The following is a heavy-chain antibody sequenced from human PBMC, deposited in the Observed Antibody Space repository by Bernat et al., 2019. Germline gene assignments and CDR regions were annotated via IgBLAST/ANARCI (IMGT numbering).Heavy chain of an antibody. J-gene: IGHJ3*01. D-gene: IGHD1/OR15-1a*01. Sequence: EVQLVESGGGLVQPGGSLRFSCAASGFTFSSYAMSWVRQAPGKGLEWVSAISGSGGSTYYADSVKGRFTISRDNSKNTLYLQMNSLRAEDTAVYYCATLPSGELEQTDWGQGTMVTVSS. CDR3: ATLPSGELEQTD. CDR1: GFTFSSYA. V-gene: IGHV3-23*04. CDR2: ISGSGGST.